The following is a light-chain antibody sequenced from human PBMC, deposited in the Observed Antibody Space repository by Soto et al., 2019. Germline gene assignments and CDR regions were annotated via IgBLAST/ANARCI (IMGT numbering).Light chain of an antibody. Sequence: AIQLTQSPSSLSASVGDRVTITCRASQDIRGALAWYQQKPGKAPKMLIYDVSTLESGVPLRFSGSSSGTDFTLTISSLQPVDFATYYCQQFNSYPSTFGQGTRLEIK. J-gene: IGKJ5*01. CDR3: QQFNSYPST. CDR1: QDIRGA. CDR2: DVS. V-gene: IGKV1-13*02.